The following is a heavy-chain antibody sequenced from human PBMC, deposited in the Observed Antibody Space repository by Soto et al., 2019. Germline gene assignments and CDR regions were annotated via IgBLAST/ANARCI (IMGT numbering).Heavy chain of an antibody. Sequence: PSETPSLTCAVSGGSMSSSRYYWGWIRQPPGKGLEWIGSIYYSGSTYYNPSLKSRVTISVDTSKNQFSLKLSSVTAADTAVYYCARHGGTPDVDTAMVRLSWLPDYYYYYGMDVWGQGTTVTISS. J-gene: IGHJ6*02. CDR2: IYYSGST. V-gene: IGHV4-39*01. CDR1: GGSMSSSRYY. CDR3: ARHGGTPDVDTAMVRLSWLPDYYYYYGMDV. D-gene: IGHD5-18*01.